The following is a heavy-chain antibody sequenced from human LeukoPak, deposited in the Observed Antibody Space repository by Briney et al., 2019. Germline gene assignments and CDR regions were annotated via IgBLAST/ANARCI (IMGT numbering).Heavy chain of an antibody. D-gene: IGHD3-3*01. J-gene: IGHJ5*02. V-gene: IGHV1-2*02. CDR2: INPNSGGT. Sequence: ASVKVSCKASGYTFTGYYMHWVRQAPGQGLEWMGWINPNSGGTNYAQKFQGRVTRTRGTSNSTAYMEPMRLSSGGTAVYYVARGCGIVGVALKGFDPWGQGALWTVSS. CDR1: GYTFTGYY. CDR3: ARGCGIVGVALKGFDP.